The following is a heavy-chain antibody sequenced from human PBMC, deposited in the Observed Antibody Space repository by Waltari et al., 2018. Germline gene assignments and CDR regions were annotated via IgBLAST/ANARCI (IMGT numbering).Heavy chain of an antibody. J-gene: IGHJ3*02. CDR2: INPTSGGT. Sequence: QVQLVQSGAEVKKPGASVKVSCKASGYTFTGYYMHWVRQAPGQGLEWMGRINPTSGGTNYAQKFQGRVTMTRDTSISTAYMELSRLRSDDTAVYYCARELGTGSAFDIWGQGTMVTVSS. V-gene: IGHV1-2*06. D-gene: IGHD7-27*01. CDR3: ARELGTGSAFDI. CDR1: GYTFTGYY.